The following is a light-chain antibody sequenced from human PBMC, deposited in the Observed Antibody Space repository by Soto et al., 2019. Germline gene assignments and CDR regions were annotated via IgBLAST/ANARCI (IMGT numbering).Light chain of an antibody. V-gene: IGKV1-9*01. CDR3: QQLHSYPIT. J-gene: IGKJ5*01. Sequence: DIQLTQSPSFLSASVGDRVTITCRASQGISSLLAWYQQKPGTAPKVLIYAASSLQSGVPSRFNGSGSGTEFTPTISSLHPEDFATYYCQQLHSYPITFGQGTRLEIK. CDR1: QGISSL. CDR2: AAS.